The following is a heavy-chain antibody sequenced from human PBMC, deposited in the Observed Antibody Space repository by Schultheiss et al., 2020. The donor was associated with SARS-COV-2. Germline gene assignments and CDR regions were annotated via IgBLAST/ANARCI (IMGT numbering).Heavy chain of an antibody. V-gene: IGHV4-34*01. CDR2: VTHSGST. Sequence: SETLSLTCAVYGGSFSGYYWSWIRQPPGKGLEYIGEVTHSGSTYYNPSLKSRVTISVDMSNNQFSMRLRSVAAADTAIYYCARRRYFDWFDPWGQGTLVTVSS. D-gene: IGHD3-9*01. J-gene: IGHJ5*02. CDR1: GGSFSGYY. CDR3: ARRRYFDWFDP.